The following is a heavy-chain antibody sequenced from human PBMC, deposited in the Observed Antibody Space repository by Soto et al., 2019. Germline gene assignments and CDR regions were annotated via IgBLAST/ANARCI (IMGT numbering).Heavy chain of an antibody. V-gene: IGHV4-61*01. CDR3: SRDVDCGEEDV. CDR1: GGSVSGGSYY. Sequence: QVQLQESGPGLVKPSETLSLTCTVSGGSVSGGSYYWNWIRQPPGKGLEWIGYIYFSGRTNYNPSLQGRLAISIDTSKNQFSLKLTSATAADTAVYYCSRDVDCGEEDVWGQGTTVTVSS. J-gene: IGHJ6*02. D-gene: IGHD4-17*01. CDR2: IYFSGRT.